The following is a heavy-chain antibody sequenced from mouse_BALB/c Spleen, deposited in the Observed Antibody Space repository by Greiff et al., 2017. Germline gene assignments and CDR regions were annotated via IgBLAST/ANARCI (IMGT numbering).Heavy chain of an antibody. V-gene: IGHV5-17*02. J-gene: IGHJ2*01. CDR2: ISSGSSTI. CDR1: GFTFSSFG. CDR3: ARSYSFDY. Sequence: EVMLVESGGGLVQPGGSRKLSCAASGFTFSSFGMHWVRQAPEKGLEWVAYISSGSSTIYYADTVKGRFTISRDNPKNTLFLQMTSLRSEDTAMYYCARSYSFDYWGQGTTLTVSS. D-gene: IGHD2-10*01.